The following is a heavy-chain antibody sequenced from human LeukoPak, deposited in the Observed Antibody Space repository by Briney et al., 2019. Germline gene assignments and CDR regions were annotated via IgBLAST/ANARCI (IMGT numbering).Heavy chain of an antibody. D-gene: IGHD2-2*01. CDR2: IHPSGGST. V-gene: IGHV1-46*01. J-gene: IGHJ6*03. Sequence: ASVKVSFKASGYTFTSYYMHWVRQAPAQGLEWMGIIHPSGGSTSYAQKLQGRVTMTRDTSTSTVYMELSSLRSEDTDVYYCARDPIYCSSTSCYRISYYYYMDVWGKRNPVTVSS. CDR3: ARDPIYCSSTSCYRISYYYYMDV. CDR1: GYTFTSYY.